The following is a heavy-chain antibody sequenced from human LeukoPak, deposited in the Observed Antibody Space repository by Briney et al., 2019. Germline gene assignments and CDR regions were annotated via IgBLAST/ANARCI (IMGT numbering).Heavy chain of an antibody. J-gene: IGHJ4*02. CDR1: GGSFSGYY. CDR3: ARRYSSGRRFDY. CDR2: INHSGST. D-gene: IGHD6-19*01. V-gene: IGHV4-34*01. Sequence: SETLSLTCAVYGGSFSGYYWSWIRQPPGKGLEWIGEINHSGSTNNNPSLKSRVTISEDTSKNQFSLKLSSVTAVDTAVYYCARRYSSGRRFDYWGQGTLVTVSS.